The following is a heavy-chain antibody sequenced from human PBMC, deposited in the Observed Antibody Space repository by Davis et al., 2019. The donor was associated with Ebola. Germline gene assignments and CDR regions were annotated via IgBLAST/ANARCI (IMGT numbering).Heavy chain of an antibody. CDR1: GGSISNNY. V-gene: IGHV4-4*07. Sequence: GSLRLSCTVSGGSISNNYWIWIRQPAGKGLEWIGRIYIRGSTNYNPSFKSRVTISVDTSKNQISLELSSVTAADTAVYYCARNSSGFGHFDSWGQGTQVTVSS. CDR2: IYIRGST. CDR3: ARNSSGFGHFDS. J-gene: IGHJ4*02. D-gene: IGHD3-22*01.